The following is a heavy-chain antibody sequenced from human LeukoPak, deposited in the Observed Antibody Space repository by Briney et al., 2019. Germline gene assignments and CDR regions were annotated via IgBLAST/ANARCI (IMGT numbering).Heavy chain of an antibody. CDR1: GYSISSGYY. CDR2: IYHSGST. Sequence: SETLSLTCAVSGYSISSGYYWGWIRQPPGKGLEWIGSIYHSGSTYYNPSLKSRVTISVDTSKNQFSLKLSSVTAADTAVYYCARWGNYDSSGYYPNDAFDSWGQGTMVTVSS. CDR3: ARWGNYDSSGYYPNDAFDS. D-gene: IGHD3-22*01. V-gene: IGHV4-38-2*01. J-gene: IGHJ3*02.